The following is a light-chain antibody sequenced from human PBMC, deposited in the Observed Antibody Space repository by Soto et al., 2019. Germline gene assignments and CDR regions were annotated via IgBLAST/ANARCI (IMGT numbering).Light chain of an antibody. V-gene: IGKV1-27*01. CDR1: QGIFNF. Sequence: DIQMTQSPSSLSASVGDRVTITCRASQGIFNFLAWYQQRPGRVPELLIYAASTLQSGVPSRFSGSGSGTDFTLTISRLQPEDAATYYCQEYKSVPLTFGGGTKVEIE. CDR2: AAS. J-gene: IGKJ4*01. CDR3: QEYKSVPLT.